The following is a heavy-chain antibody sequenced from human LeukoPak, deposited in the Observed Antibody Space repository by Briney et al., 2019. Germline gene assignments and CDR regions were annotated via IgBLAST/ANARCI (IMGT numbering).Heavy chain of an antibody. V-gene: IGHV4-4*02. CDR1: GGSISSSNW. CDR3: ARELGDSRSFDY. D-gene: IGHD3-22*01. CDR2: IYHSGST. J-gene: IGHJ4*02. Sequence: SWTLSLTCAVSGGSISSSNWGSWVRQPPGKGLEWVGEIYHSGSTNYNRSLKSRVTISVDKSKNQFSLKLSSVTAADTAVYYCARELGDSRSFDYWGQGTLVTVSS.